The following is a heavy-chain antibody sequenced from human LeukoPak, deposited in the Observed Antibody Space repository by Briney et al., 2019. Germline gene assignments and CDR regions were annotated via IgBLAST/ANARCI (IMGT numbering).Heavy chain of an antibody. CDR3: AREPEMASPRDAFDI. Sequence: SETLSLTCTVSGGSISSYYWSWIRQPAGKGLEWIGRIYTSGSTNYNPSLKSRVTMSVDTSKNQFSLKLSSVTAADTAVYYCAREPEMASPRDAFDIWGQGTMVTVSS. CDR1: GGSISSYY. D-gene: IGHD5-24*01. J-gene: IGHJ3*02. CDR2: IYTSGST. V-gene: IGHV4-4*07.